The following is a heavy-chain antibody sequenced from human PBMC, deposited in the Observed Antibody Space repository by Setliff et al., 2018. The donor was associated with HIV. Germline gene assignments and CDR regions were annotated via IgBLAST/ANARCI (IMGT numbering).Heavy chain of an antibody. CDR1: GVSISSSNLY. V-gene: IGHV4-39*07. J-gene: IGHJ4*02. D-gene: IGHD2-15*01. Sequence: PSETLSLTCTVSGVSISSSNLYWGWIRQSPGKGMEWIGSINYSGSTYYNPPLTSRVTMSVDTSKNQFSLKVRSVTVADTAVYYCARSPGPSYCSGGSCYDYFDYWGQGTLVTVSS. CDR2: INYSGST. CDR3: ARSPGPSYCSGGSCYDYFDY.